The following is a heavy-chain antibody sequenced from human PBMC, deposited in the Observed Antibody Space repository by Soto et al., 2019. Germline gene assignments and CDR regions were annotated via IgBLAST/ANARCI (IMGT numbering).Heavy chain of an antibody. D-gene: IGHD1-26*01. CDR1: GFTFSNYA. CDR2: ISIGSGSI. J-gene: IGHJ3*01. Sequence: EVHLVESGGGLVRPGGALRVSCAASGFTFSNYAMNWVRQAPGKGLEWVSYISIGSGSIFYADSVKGRFTISRDDAKNSLYLQMNTLRDEDTAVYYCVRDDRWDFDFWGQGTMVTVSS. CDR3: VRDDRWDFDF. V-gene: IGHV3-48*02.